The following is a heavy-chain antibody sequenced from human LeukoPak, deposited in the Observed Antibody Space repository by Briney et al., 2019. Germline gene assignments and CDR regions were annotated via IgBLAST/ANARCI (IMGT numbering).Heavy chain of an antibody. J-gene: IGHJ4*02. V-gene: IGHV1-18*01. CDR1: GYTFTSYG. CDR3: ARDLSSYSSGWYVSRV. CDR2: ISAYNGDT. D-gene: IGHD6-19*01. Sequence: ASVKVSCKASGYTFTSYGINWVRQAPGQGLEWMGWISAYNGDTKFAQKFQGRVTMTTDTSTSTAYMELGSLRSDDTAVYYYARDLSSYSSGWYVSRVWGQGTLVTVSS.